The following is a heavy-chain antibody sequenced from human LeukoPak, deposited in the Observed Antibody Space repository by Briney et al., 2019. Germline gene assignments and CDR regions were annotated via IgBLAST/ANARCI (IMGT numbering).Heavy chain of an antibody. CDR1: GGSISSGSYY. CDR2: IYTSGST. J-gene: IGHJ4*02. Sequence: SETLSLTCTVSGGSISSGSYYWSWIRQPAGRGLEWIGRIYTSGSTNYNPFLKSRVTISVDTSKNQFSLKLSSVTAADTAVYYCASADGAYGGNLHYFDYWGQGTLVTVSS. CDR3: ASADGAYGGNLHYFDY. D-gene: IGHD4/OR15-4a*01. V-gene: IGHV4-61*02.